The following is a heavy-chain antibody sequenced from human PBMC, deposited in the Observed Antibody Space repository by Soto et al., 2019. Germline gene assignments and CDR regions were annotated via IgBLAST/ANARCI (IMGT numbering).Heavy chain of an antibody. J-gene: IGHJ5*02. CDR1: GGSISSSSYY. D-gene: IGHD3-3*01. CDR3: ARVLRFPAPNWFDP. V-gene: IGHV4-39*01. CDR2: IYYSGST. Sequence: QLQLQESGPGLVKPSETLSLTCTVSGGSISSSSYYWGWIRQPPGKGLEWIGSIYYSGSTYYNPSLKSRVTISVDTSKNQFSLKLSSVTAADTAVYYCARVLRFPAPNWFDPWGQGTLVTVSS.